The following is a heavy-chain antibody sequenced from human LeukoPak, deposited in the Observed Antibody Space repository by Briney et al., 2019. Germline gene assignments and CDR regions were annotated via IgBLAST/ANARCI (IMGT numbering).Heavy chain of an antibody. V-gene: IGHV3-30*18. CDR3: AKRNSSGWHLGAFDI. CDR1: GFTFSSYG. J-gene: IGHJ3*02. D-gene: IGHD6-19*01. CDR2: ISYDGSNK. Sequence: PGRSLRLSCAASGFTFSSYGMHWVRQAPGKGLEWVAVISYDGSNKYYADSVKGRFTISRDNSKNTLYLQMNSLRAEDTAVYYCAKRNSSGWHLGAFDIWGQGTMVTVSS.